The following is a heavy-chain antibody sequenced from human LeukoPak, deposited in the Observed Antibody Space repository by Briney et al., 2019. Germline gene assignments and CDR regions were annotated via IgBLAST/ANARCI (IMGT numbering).Heavy chain of an antibody. V-gene: IGHV1-8*01. Sequence: ASVKVSCKASGYTFTSYDINWVRQATGQGLEWMGWMNPNSGNTGYAQKFQGRVTMTRNTSISTAYMGLSSLRSEDTAVYYCARGLKTYYYDSSGYYLWGQGTLVTVSS. CDR2: MNPNSGNT. J-gene: IGHJ4*02. D-gene: IGHD3-22*01. CDR3: ARGLKTYYYDSSGYYL. CDR1: GYTFTSYD.